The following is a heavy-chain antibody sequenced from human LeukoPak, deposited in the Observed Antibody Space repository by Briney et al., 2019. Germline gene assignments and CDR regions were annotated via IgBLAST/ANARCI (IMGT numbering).Heavy chain of an antibody. CDR1: GYSISSNYY. D-gene: IGHD6-19*01. CDR2: INHSGST. V-gene: IGHV4-34*01. Sequence: PSETLSLTCGVSGYSISSNYYWSWIRQPPGKGLEWIGEINHSGSTNYNPSLKSRVTISVDTSKNQFSLKLSSVTAADTAVYYCARGLGLSSGWYFDYWGQGTLVTVSS. J-gene: IGHJ4*02. CDR3: ARGLGLSSGWYFDY.